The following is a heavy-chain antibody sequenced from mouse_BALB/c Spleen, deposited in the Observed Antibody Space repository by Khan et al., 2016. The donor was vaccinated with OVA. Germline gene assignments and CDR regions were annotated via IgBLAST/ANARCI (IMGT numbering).Heavy chain of an antibody. V-gene: IGHV1-63*02. D-gene: IGHD3-1*01. CDR1: GYTFTNYW. CDR2: IYPGGGYT. CDR3: ARRGAARATWDDVDY. Sequence: QMQLEESGAELVRPGTSVKMSCKAAGYTFTNYWIGWVKQRPGHGLEWVGDIYPGGGYTNYNEKFKGQATLTVDTSSRTAYMQLSSLTSEDSAFYYWARRGAARATWDDVDYWGQGTTLTVSS. J-gene: IGHJ2*01.